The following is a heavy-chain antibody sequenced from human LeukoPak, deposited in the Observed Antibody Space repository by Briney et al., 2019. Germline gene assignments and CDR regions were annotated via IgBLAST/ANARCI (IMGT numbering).Heavy chain of an antibody. V-gene: IGHV4-4*07. D-gene: IGHD6-13*01. CDR1: GGSFSIYY. Sequence: SETLSLTCTVSGGSFSIYYWSWIRQPAGKGLQWIGRIYTSGSTNYNPSLKSRVTMSVDTSKNQFSLKPSSVTAADTAVYYCAKGDPFRAGWFDPWGQGILVTVSS. J-gene: IGHJ5*02. CDR2: IYTSGST. CDR3: AKGDPFRAGWFDP.